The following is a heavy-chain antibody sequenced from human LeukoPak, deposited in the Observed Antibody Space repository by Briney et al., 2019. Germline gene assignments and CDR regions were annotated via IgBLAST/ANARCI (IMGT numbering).Heavy chain of an antibody. V-gene: IGHV3-21*01. CDR2: IGRSSSYI. Sequence: PGGSLRLSCAASGFTFSTYTMNWVRQPPGKGLEWVSSIGRSSSYIFYADSVKRRFTISRDNAKNSLYLHMNRLRAEDTAVYYCARGSWSNSDGSGSVDYWGQGTLVTVSS. D-gene: IGHD3-22*01. CDR3: ARGSWSNSDGSGSVDY. CDR1: GFTFSTYT. J-gene: IGHJ4*02.